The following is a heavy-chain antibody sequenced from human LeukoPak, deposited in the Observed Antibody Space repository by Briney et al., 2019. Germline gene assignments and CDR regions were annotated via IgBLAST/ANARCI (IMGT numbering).Heavy chain of an antibody. CDR1: GGSISSSNW. V-gene: IGHV4-4*02. CDR2: IYHSGST. J-gene: IGHJ4*02. CDR3: ARTYDSSGYYLGY. D-gene: IGHD3-22*01. Sequence: PSETLSLTCAVSGGSISSSNWWSWVRQPPGKGLEWIGEIYHSGSTNYNPSPKSRVTISVDKSKNQFSLKLSSVTAADTAVYYCARTYDSSGYYLGYWGQGTLVTVSS.